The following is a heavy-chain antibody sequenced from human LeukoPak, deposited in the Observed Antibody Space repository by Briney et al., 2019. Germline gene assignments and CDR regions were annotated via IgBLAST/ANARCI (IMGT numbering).Heavy chain of an antibody. CDR3: AKGYYDILTGHSPGMDV. J-gene: IGHJ6*02. D-gene: IGHD3-9*01. CDR2: ISYDGSNK. Sequence: GRSLRLSCAASGFTFSSYGMHWVRQAPGKGLEWVAVISYDGSNKYYADSVKGRFTISRDNSKNTLYLQMNSLRAEDTAVYYCAKGYYDILTGHSPGMDVWGQRTTVTVSS. CDR1: GFTFSSYG. V-gene: IGHV3-30*18.